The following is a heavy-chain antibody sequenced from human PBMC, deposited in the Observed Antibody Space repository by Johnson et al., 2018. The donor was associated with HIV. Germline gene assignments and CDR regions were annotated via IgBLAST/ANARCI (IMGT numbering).Heavy chain of an antibody. CDR3: ARPPPYYDFWSGNYAFDI. V-gene: IGHV3-30*03. D-gene: IGHD3-3*01. CDR2: ISYDGSNK. Sequence: VQLLESGGGLVQPGGSLRLSCAASGFTFSSYDMHWVRQAPGKGLEWVAVISYDGSNKYYADSVKGRFTISRDNSKNTLYLQMNSLKAEDTSVFYCARPPPYYDFWSGNYAFDIWGQGTMVTVSS. CDR1: GFTFSSYD. J-gene: IGHJ3*02.